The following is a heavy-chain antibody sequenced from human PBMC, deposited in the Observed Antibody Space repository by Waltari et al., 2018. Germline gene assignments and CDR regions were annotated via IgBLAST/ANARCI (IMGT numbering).Heavy chain of an antibody. CDR2: INHSGST. J-gene: IGHJ4*02. V-gene: IGHV4-34*01. Sequence: QVQLQQWGAGLLKPSETLSLPCAVYGGSFSGSYWSWIRQPPGQGLGWIGEINHSGSTNYNPSLKSRVTISVDTSKNQFSLKLSSVTAADTAVYYCARVRYYDYIWGSYRPGHYFDYWGQGTLVTVSS. CDR3: ARVRYYDYIWGSYRPGHYFDY. D-gene: IGHD3-16*01. CDR1: GGSFSGSY.